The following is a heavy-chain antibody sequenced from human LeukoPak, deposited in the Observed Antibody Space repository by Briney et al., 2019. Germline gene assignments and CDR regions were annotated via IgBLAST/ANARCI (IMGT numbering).Heavy chain of an antibody. J-gene: IGHJ4*02. V-gene: IGHV4-59*08. CDR2: VYYTGST. Sequence: SETLSLTCSLSGGSISNKYWSWIRQAPGKGLEWIGYVYYTGSTSYNPSLKSRVTISLDTSKKQFSLKLTSVTAADTAVYYCARMALGVYSGSYYEGYWGQGTLVTVSS. D-gene: IGHD1-26*01. CDR1: GGSISNKY. CDR3: ARMALGVYSGSYYEGY.